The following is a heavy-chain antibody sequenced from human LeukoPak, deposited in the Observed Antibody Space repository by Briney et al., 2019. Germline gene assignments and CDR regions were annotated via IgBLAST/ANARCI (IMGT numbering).Heavy chain of an antibody. Sequence: PGGSLRLSCAASGFAFSNYNMNWIRQAPGKGLEWVSYISSSSSYTNYADSVKGRFTISRDNAKNSLYLQMNSLRAEDTAVYYWAKARRRNDAFYIWGQGTRVTVSS. CDR3: AKARRRNDAFYI. V-gene: IGHV3-11*06. CDR1: GFAFSNYN. CDR2: ISSSSSYT. J-gene: IGHJ3*02.